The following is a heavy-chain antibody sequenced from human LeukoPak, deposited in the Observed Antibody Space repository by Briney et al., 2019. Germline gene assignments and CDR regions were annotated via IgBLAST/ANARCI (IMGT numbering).Heavy chain of an antibody. CDR2: INTDGTVT. CDR1: GFTFSKYW. Sequence: GRSLRLSCAASGFTFSKYWMLWVRQAAGKGLESVSRINTDGTVTTYADSVKGRFTVSRDNADNTMFLQMNSVRDEDMAVYYCATKQWLAPPPDSWGQGTPVTVSS. J-gene: IGHJ4*02. D-gene: IGHD6-19*01. V-gene: IGHV3-74*01. CDR3: ATKQWLAPPPDS.